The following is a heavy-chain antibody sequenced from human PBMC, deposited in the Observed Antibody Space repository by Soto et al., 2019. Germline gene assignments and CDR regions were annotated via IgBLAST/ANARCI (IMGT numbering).Heavy chain of an antibody. D-gene: IGHD1-26*01. Sequence: QVQLQESGPGLVKPSQTLSLTCTVSGGSISSGGYYWSWIRQHPGKGLEWIGYIYYSGSTYYNPSLKSRVTIPVDTSTHQFSLKLSSVTASDTAVHYCATDHAVGRYFDYWGQGTLVTVSS. J-gene: IGHJ4*02. CDR3: ATDHAVGRYFDY. CDR1: GGSISSGGYY. V-gene: IGHV4-31*03. CDR2: IYYSGST.